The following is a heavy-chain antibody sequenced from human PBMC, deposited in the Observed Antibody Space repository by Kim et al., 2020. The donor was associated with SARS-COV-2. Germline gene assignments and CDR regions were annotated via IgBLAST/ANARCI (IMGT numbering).Heavy chain of an antibody. CDR2: INGDGSST. J-gene: IGHJ4*02. Sequence: GGSLRLSCAASGFTFSTYWMHWVRQAPGKGLVWVSRINGDGSSTVYADSVKGRFTISRDNAKNTVYLQMNSLRAEDTAVYYCVRAGWGYCSGGRCNSGGYFVNWGQGTLVTVSS. V-gene: IGHV3-74*01. CDR1: GFTFSTYW. CDR3: VRAGWGYCSGGRCNSGGYFVN. D-gene: IGHD2-15*01.